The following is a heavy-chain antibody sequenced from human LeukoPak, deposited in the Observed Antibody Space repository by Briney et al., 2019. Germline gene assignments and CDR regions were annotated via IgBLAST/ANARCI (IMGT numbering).Heavy chain of an antibody. D-gene: IGHD3-22*01. Sequence: ASVKVSCKPSGGDVKTIGFGWVRQAPGQGLEWMGWINPNSGGTNYAQKFQGRVTMTRDTSISTAYMELSRLRSDDTAVYYCARTSYYYDSSGYPNFDYWGQGTLVTVSS. CDR2: INPNSGGT. CDR1: GGDVKTIG. V-gene: IGHV1-2*02. J-gene: IGHJ4*02. CDR3: ARTSYYYDSSGYPNFDY.